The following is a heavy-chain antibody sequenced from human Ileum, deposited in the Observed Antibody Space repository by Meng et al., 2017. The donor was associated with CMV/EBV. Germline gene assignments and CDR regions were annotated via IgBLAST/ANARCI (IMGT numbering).Heavy chain of an antibody. Sequence: QVQLQASGPGLVKPSQTLSLTCTGSGGSITSGNYDWSWIRQPPGRGLEWIGYIYYSGSPYYKPSLKSRVTISLDTSKNQFSLNLRSVTATDSAVYYCVRQVVAASFDYWGQGALVTVSS. CDR3: VRQVVAASFDY. CDR2: IYYSGSP. J-gene: IGHJ4*02. D-gene: IGHD2-15*01. V-gene: IGHV4-30-4*08. CDR1: GGSITSGNYD.